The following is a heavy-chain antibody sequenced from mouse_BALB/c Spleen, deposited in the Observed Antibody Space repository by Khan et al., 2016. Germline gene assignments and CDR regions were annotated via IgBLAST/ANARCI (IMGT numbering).Heavy chain of an antibody. CDR3: ATVAFPDFDY. V-gene: IGHV14-3*02. CDR1: GFNIKDAY. Sequence: VRLQQSGAELVKPGASVKLSCTASGFNIKDAYMHWVRQRPEQGLEWIGRIDPANDNTYYDPKFQDKATITADTSSNTAYLHLSSLTSEDTAVYYCATVAFPDFDYWGQGTTLTVSS. CDR2: IDPANDNT. D-gene: IGHD1-1*01. J-gene: IGHJ2*01.